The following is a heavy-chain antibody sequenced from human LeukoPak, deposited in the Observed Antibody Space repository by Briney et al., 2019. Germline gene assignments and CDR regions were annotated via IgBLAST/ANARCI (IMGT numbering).Heavy chain of an antibody. D-gene: IGHD4-23*01. CDR2: INPISGST. CDR1: GYTFTNYF. J-gene: IGHJ4*02. CDR3: ARGPDYGGPDY. V-gene: IGHV1-46*01. Sequence: ASVKVSCKASGYTFTNYFMHWVRQAPGQGLEWMAIINPISGSTTYTQKFQGRVTMTTDTSTNTVYMELSSPRSEDTAVYYCARGPDYGGPDYWGQGTLVTVSS.